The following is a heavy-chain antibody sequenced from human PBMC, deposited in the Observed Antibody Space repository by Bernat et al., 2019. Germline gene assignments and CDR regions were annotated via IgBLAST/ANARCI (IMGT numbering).Heavy chain of an antibody. CDR1: GFTFSSYW. J-gene: IGHJ5*02. Sequence: VQLVESGGGLVQPGGSLRLSCAASGFTFSSYWMHWVRQAPGKGLEWVAVIWYDGSNKYYADSVKGRFTISRDNSKNTLYLQMNSLRAEDTAVYYCARSYSSSWYFSGWFDPWGQGTLVTVSS. D-gene: IGHD6-13*01. CDR2: IWYDGSNK. V-gene: IGHV3-33*08. CDR3: ARSYSSSWYFSGWFDP.